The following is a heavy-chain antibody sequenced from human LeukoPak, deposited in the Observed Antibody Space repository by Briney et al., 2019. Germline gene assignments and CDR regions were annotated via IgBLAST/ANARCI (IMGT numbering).Heavy chain of an antibody. CDR3: ARVYGTVWFGIDC. CDR2: IYYSGST. Sequence: SETLSLTCTVSGGSISSGDYYWSWLRQPPGKGLEWIGYIYYSGSTYYNPSLKSRVTMSVDTSKNQFSLKLSSVTAADTAVYYCARVYGTVWFGIDCWGQGTLVTVSS. J-gene: IGHJ4*02. D-gene: IGHD3-10*01. V-gene: IGHV4-30-4*01. CDR1: GGSISSGDYY.